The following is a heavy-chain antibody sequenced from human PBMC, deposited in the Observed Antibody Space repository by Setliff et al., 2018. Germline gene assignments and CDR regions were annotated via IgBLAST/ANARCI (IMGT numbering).Heavy chain of an antibody. CDR2: IYSDGRS. CDR3: VRVGREYGDSGGHDAFRN. D-gene: IGHD4-17*01. J-gene: IGHJ1*01. CDR1: GASVINYY. Sequence: NPSETLSLTCNVYGASVINYYWNWIRQSAGEGLEWLGRIYSDGRSSYNPSLKSRISMSLDASKIEIFLKMSSLTAADTARYYCVRVGREYGDSGGHDAFRNWGRGKMVTVSS. V-gene: IGHV4-4*07.